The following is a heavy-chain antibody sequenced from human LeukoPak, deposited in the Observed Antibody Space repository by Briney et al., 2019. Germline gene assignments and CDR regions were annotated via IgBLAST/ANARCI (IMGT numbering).Heavy chain of an antibody. CDR2: INASGGST. CDR1: GYTFTRYY. Sequence: ASVKVPCKASGYTFTRYYMHWVRQAPGQGLEWMGVINASGGSTSYAQKFQGRVTMTRNTSISTAYMELSSLRSEDTAVYYCARVLADHAGMDVWGQGTTVTVSS. D-gene: IGHD6-19*01. V-gene: IGHV1-46*01. CDR3: ARVLADHAGMDV. J-gene: IGHJ6*02.